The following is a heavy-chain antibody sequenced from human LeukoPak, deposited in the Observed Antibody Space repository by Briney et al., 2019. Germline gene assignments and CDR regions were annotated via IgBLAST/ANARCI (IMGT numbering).Heavy chain of an antibody. J-gene: IGHJ1*01. CDR1: GGSISSGGYY. D-gene: IGHD3-22*01. Sequence: SETLSLTCTVSGGSISSGGYYWSWIRQHPGKGLEWIGYIYYSGSTYYNPSLKSRVTISVDTSKNQFSLKLSSVTAADTAVYYCARSTYYYDSSGYRTEYFQHWGQGTLVTVSS. V-gene: IGHV4-31*03. CDR2: IYYSGST. CDR3: ARSTYYYDSSGYRTEYFQH.